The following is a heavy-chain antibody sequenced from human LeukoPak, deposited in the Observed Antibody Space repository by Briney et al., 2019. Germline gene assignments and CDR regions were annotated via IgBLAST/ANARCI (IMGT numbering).Heavy chain of an antibody. CDR3: AKVHPTMIVAASDWAPFDY. Sequence: GGSLRVSCAASGFTFSSYAMSWVRQAPGKGLEWVSAISGSGGSTYYADSVKGRFTISRDNSKNTLYLQMNSLRAEDTAVYYCAKVHPTMIVAASDWAPFDYWGQGTLVTVSS. CDR1: GFTFSSYA. V-gene: IGHV3-23*01. CDR2: ISGSGGST. J-gene: IGHJ4*02. D-gene: IGHD3-22*01.